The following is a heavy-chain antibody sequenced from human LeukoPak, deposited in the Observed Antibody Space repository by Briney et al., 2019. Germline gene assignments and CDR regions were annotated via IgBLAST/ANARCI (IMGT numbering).Heavy chain of an antibody. CDR3: ARDPAAISWLNAFDI. D-gene: IGHD2-2*01. Sequence: SETLSLTCTVSGGSISSYYWSWIRQPAGKGLEWIGRIYTSGSTNYNPSLKSRVTMSVDTSKNQFSLKLSSVTAADTAVYYCARDPAAISWLNAFDIWGQGTMVTVSS. CDR1: GGSISSYY. J-gene: IGHJ3*02. CDR2: IYTSGST. V-gene: IGHV4-4*07.